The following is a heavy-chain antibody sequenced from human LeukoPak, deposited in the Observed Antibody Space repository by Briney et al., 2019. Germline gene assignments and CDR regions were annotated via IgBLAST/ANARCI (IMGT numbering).Heavy chain of an antibody. CDR2: SIPIFGTA. Sequence: ASVKVSCNASGGTFTSYVINWVRQAPGQGLEWMGGSIPIFGTANYAQKFQGRVTITADKSTSTAYMELSSLRSEDTAVYYCAMGVGAPEDLAVAADFDYWGQGTLVTVSS. CDR3: AMGVGAPEDLAVAADFDY. CDR1: GGTFTSYV. V-gene: IGHV1-69*06. D-gene: IGHD6-19*01. J-gene: IGHJ4*02.